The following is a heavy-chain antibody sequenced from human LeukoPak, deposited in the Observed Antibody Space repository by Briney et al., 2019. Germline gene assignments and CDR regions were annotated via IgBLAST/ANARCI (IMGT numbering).Heavy chain of an antibody. V-gene: IGHV3-23*01. CDR3: ARAQHRGWGFDY. Sequence: GGSLRLSRAASGFTFSTYNFNWVRQAPGKGLEWVSAISGSGGSTYYADSVKGRFTISRDISKNTLYLQMNSLRAEDTAVFYCARAQHRGWGFDYWGQGTLVTVPS. CDR1: GFTFSTYN. J-gene: IGHJ4*02. CDR2: ISGSGGST. D-gene: IGHD1-1*01.